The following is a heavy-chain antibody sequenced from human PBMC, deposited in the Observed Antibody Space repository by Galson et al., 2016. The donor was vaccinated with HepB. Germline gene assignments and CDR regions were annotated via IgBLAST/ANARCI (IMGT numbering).Heavy chain of an antibody. V-gene: IGHV3-23*01. Sequence: SLRLSCAASGFTFGDYAMTWVRQSPGKGLEWVSAITGSGGVTYYADSVRGRFAISRDNPKNMVYLQMNSLRADDTATYYCANDVFTSGWPNVFDSWGQGTLVAVSS. CDR1: GFTFGDYA. J-gene: IGHJ4*02. CDR2: ITGSGGVT. D-gene: IGHD6-19*01. CDR3: ANDVFTSGWPNVFDS.